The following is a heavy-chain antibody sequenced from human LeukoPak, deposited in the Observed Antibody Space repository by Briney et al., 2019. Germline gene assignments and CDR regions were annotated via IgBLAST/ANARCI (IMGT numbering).Heavy chain of an antibody. CDR1: GYTFNVYY. Sequence: ASVKVSCRASGYTFNVYYIHWVRQATGQGLEWMGWMNPNNGNAGYAQKFQDKVTMTRDTSISTAYMELSSLRSEDTAIYYCARGAWYNSAYTALHYFDYWGQGTLVTVSS. J-gene: IGHJ4*02. D-gene: IGHD6-19*01. CDR2: MNPNNGNA. V-gene: IGHV1-8*02. CDR3: ARGAWYNSAYTALHYFDY.